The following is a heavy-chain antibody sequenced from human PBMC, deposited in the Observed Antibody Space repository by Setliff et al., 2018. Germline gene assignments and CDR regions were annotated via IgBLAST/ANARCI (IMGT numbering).Heavy chain of an antibody. CDR1: DDSFTSSRYY. V-gene: IGHV4-39*01. J-gene: IGHJ4*01. CDR3: VRPGGTTVVARHFDY. Sequence: PSETLSLTCTVSDDSFTSSRYYGGWIRQAPGSGLEWIGSISYSGTPYYNASVESRVTISIDTSRNQFSLELRSVTVADTATYYCVRPGGTTVVARHFDYWGSGILVTVSS. D-gene: IGHD2-15*01. CDR2: ISYSGTP.